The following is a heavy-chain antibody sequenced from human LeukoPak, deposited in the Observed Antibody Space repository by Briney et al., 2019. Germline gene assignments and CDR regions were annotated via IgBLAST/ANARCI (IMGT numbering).Heavy chain of an antibody. CDR3: ARSLVPYYDILTGYYIPPYYFDY. CDR1: GHTLSSSG. V-gene: IGHV3-48*02. J-gene: IGHJ4*02. Sequence: PGVPLRLPCAPSGHTLSSSGVNWVPHATGKGVEGVSYINSNSSTIYYADSVKGRFTISRDNTKNSLYLQMNRLRDEDTAVYYCARSLVPYYDILTGYYIPPYYFDYWGQGTLVTVSS. CDR2: INSNSSTI. D-gene: IGHD3-9*01.